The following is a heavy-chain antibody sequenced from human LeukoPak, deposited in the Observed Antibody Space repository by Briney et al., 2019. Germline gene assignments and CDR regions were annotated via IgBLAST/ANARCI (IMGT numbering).Heavy chain of an antibody. CDR1: GGSISSGGYS. Sequence: PSETLSLTCAVSGGSISSGGYSWSWIRQPPGKGLEWIGYIYHSGSTYYNPPLKSRVTISVDRSKNQFSLKLSSVTAADTAVYYCAREVDSTPRENYFDYWGQGTLVTVSS. CDR3: AREVDSTPRENYFDY. D-gene: IGHD2-2*01. J-gene: IGHJ4*02. V-gene: IGHV4-30-2*01. CDR2: IYHSGST.